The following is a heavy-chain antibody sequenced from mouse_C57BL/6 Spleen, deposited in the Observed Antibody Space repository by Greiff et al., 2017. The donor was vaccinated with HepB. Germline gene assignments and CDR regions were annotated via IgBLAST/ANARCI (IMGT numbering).Heavy chain of an antibody. V-gene: IGHV1-31*01. J-gene: IGHJ2*01. CDR2: IYPYNGVS. Sequence: EVQLVESGPELVKPGASVKISCKASGYSFTGYYMHWVKQSPGHILDWIGYIYPYNGVSSYNQKFKGKATLTVDKSSSTAYMELRSLTSEDSAVYYCARPPSGSSHFDYWGQGTTLTVSS. CDR3: ARPPSGSSHFDY. D-gene: IGHD1-1*01. CDR1: GYSFTGYY.